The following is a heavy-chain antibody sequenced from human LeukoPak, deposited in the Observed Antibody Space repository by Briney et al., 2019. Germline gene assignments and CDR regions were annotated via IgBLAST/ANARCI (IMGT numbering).Heavy chain of an antibody. CDR1: GFTFSSYG. V-gene: IGHV3-30*02. D-gene: IGHD6-13*01. CDR3: AKDGTLDNSSSWYFDY. J-gene: IGHJ4*02. CDR2: IWYDGSNK. Sequence: GGSLRLSCAASGFTFSSYGMHWVRQAPGKGLEWVAVIWYDGSNKYYADSVKGRFTISRDNSKNTLYLQMNSLRAEDTAVYYCAKDGTLDNSSSWYFDYWGQGTLVTVSS.